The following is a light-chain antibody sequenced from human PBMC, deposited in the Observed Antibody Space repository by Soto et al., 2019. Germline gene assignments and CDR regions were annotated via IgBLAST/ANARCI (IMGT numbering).Light chain of an antibody. CDR1: QSIRTS. CDR3: QQYYTYST. CDR2: GAS. Sequence: DIQMTQSPSTLSASVGDRVTITCRATQSIRTSLAWYQQKPGKAPNLLISGASNLESGVPSRFSGRGSGTEFTLTISSLQPDDFSSYYCQQYYTYSTFGQGTKVEIK. J-gene: IGKJ1*01. V-gene: IGKV1-5*01.